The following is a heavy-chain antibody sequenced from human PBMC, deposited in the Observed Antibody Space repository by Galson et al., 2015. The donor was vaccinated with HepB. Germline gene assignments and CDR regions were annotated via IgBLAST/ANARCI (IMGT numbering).Heavy chain of an antibody. CDR1: GGTFSSYT. Sequence: SVKVSCKASGGTFSSYTVSWVRQAPGQGLEWMGRIIPILGIANYAQKFQGRVTITADKSTSTAYMELSSLRSEDTAVYYCARAVAGQPDGMDVWGQGTTVTVSS. CDR2: IIPILGIA. V-gene: IGHV1-69*02. CDR3: ARAVAGQPDGMDV. J-gene: IGHJ6*02. D-gene: IGHD6-19*01.